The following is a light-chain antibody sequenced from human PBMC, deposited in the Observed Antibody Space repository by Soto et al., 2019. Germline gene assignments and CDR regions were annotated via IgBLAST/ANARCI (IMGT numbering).Light chain of an antibody. CDR1: QSVSNNF. J-gene: IGKJ4*01. Sequence: EIVLTQSPGTLSLSPGERATLSCRASQSVSNNFLAWYQQNPGQAPRLLIFAASSRATGIPDRFSGSGSGKDSPLTISRLEPEDFAMYYCPHYGKSPLTFGGGIKVEIK. CDR2: AAS. V-gene: IGKV3-20*01. CDR3: PHYGKSPLT.